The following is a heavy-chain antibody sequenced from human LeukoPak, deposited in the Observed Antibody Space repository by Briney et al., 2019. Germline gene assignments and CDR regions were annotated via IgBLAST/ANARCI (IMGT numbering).Heavy chain of an antibody. CDR3: TRHVWSGGDYYGSGSYMVY. Sequence: PGGSLKLSCAASGFTFSGSAMHWARQASGKGLEWVGRIGSKANSYATAYAASVKGRFTISRDDSKNTAYLQMNSLKTEDTAVYYCTRHVWSGGDYYGSGSYMVYWGQGTLVTVSS. CDR2: IGSKANSYAT. J-gene: IGHJ4*02. CDR1: GFTFSGSA. D-gene: IGHD3-10*01. V-gene: IGHV3-73*01.